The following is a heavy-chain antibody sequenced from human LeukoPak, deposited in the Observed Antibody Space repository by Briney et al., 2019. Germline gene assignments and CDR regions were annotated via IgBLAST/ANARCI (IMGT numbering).Heavy chain of an antibody. CDR3: AKEGNGDSFDY. CDR1: GFTFSSYG. J-gene: IGHJ4*02. V-gene: IGHV3-30*18. CDR2: VSFDGSNK. D-gene: IGHD2-21*01. Sequence: PGGCLRLSCAASGFTFSSYGMHWVRQAPGKGLEWVAVVSFDGSNKYYADSVRGRFTISRDNSKHTLYLQMNSLRTEDTAVYYCAKEGNGDSFDYWGQGTLVTVSS.